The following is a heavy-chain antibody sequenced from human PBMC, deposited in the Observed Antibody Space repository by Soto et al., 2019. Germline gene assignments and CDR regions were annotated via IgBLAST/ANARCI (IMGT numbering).Heavy chain of an antibody. J-gene: IGHJ4*02. CDR2: MNPNSGAT. Sequence: QVQLVQSGAEVKRPGASVTVSCSASGYIFTNYDINWVRQATGQGLEWLGWMNPNSGATGYAQKFQGRLTLTRNTAITTAYMELNSLKSEDTAVYYCARNWRETGDFDYWGQGTLVTVSA. V-gene: IGHV1-8*01. D-gene: IGHD7-27*01. CDR3: ARNWRETGDFDY. CDR1: GYIFTNYD.